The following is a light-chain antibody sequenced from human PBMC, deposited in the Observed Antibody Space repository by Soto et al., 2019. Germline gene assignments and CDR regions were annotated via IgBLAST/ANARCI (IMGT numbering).Light chain of an antibody. CDR2: EVT. CDR3: SSYAGSNYPYV. J-gene: IGLJ1*01. V-gene: IGLV2-8*01. Sequence: QSALTQPRSVSGSPGQSVSISCTGTSGDVGAYDYVSWYQQHPGEAPKLLIYEVTKRPLGVPDRFSGSKSGNAASLTVSGLQAEDEADYYCSSYAGSNYPYVFGTGTKVTVL. CDR1: SGDVGAYDY.